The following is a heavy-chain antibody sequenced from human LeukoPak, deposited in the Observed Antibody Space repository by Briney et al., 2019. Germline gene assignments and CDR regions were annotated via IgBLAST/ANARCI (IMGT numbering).Heavy chain of an antibody. V-gene: IGHV5-51*01. CDR3: ARLASAWNFDY. CDR2: FSPGDSDS. D-gene: IGHD6-19*01. Sequence: GESLKISCQGSGYSFTNYWIGWVRQMPGKDLEWMGIFSPGDSDSRYSPSFRGQVTISADKSISTVYLQWSSLKASDTDMYYCARLASAWNFDYWGQGTLVTVSS. J-gene: IGHJ4*02. CDR1: GYSFTNYW.